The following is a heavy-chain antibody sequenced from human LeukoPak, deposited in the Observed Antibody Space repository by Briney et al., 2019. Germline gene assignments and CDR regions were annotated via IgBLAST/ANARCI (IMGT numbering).Heavy chain of an antibody. CDR2: ISNSDNTI. CDR3: ARRLGYSSGWAYYMDV. J-gene: IGHJ6*03. V-gene: IGHV3-48*03. D-gene: IGHD6-19*01. CDR1: GFTFSSYE. Sequence: PGGSLRLSCAASGFTFSSYEMNWVRQAPGKGLEWVSYISNSDNTIYYADSVKGRFTISRDNAKNSLYLQMNSLRAEDTAVYYCARRLGYSSGWAYYMDVWGKGTTVTVSS.